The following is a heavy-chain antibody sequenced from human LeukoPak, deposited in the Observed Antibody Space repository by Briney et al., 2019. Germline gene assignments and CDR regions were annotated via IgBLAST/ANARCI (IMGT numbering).Heavy chain of an antibody. J-gene: IGHJ3*02. V-gene: IGHV3-30*02. CDR2: IRYDGSNK. Sequence: SGGSLRLSCAASGFTSSSYGMHWVRQAPGKGLEWVAFIRYDGSNKYYADSVKGRFTISRDNSKNTLYLQMNSLRAEDTAVYYCAKEGPRTGDDAFDIWGQGTMVTVSS. CDR1: GFTSSSYG. D-gene: IGHD2-8*02. CDR3: AKEGPRTGDDAFDI.